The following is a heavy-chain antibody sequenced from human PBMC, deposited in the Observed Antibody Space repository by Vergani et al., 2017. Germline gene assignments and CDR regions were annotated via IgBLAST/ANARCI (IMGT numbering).Heavy chain of an antibody. D-gene: IGHD3-10*01. CDR1: GGSFSGYY. Sequence: QVQLQQWGAGLLKPSETLSLTCAVYGGSFSGYYWSWIRQPPGKGLEWIGEINHSGSTNYNPSLKSRVTISVDTSKNQFSLKLSSVTAADTAVYYCARQGPLWFGKLLQSCYFDYWGQGTLVTVSS. CDR3: ARQGPLWFGKLLQSCYFDY. CDR2: INHSGST. J-gene: IGHJ4*02. V-gene: IGHV4-34*01.